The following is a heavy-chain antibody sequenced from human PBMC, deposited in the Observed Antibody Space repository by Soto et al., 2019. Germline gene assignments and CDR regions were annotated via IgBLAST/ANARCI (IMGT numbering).Heavy chain of an antibody. CDR3: ELSKTGSYFDY. CDR2: IGASGAGT. Sequence: GGSLRLSCAASGFTFSTYAMSWVRQAPGKGLEWVSAIGASGAGTYYADSVKGRFTISRDNSKNTLHLQMNSLRAEDTAVYYCELSKTGSYFDYWGQGNLVTVSS. CDR1: GFTFSTYA. D-gene: IGHD1-26*01. V-gene: IGHV3-23*01. J-gene: IGHJ4*02.